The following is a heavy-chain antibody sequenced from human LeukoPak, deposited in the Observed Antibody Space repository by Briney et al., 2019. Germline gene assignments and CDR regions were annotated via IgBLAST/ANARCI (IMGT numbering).Heavy chain of an antibody. CDR1: GYSISSGYY. CDR3: AKDGKGRGYSYGPIILYNWFDP. V-gene: IGHV4-38-2*02. D-gene: IGHD5-18*01. J-gene: IGHJ5*02. Sequence: SETLSLTCTVSGYSISSGYYWGWIRQPPGKGLEWIEIIYHSGSTYYNPSLKSRVTISVDTSKNQFSLKLSSVTAADTAVYYCAKDGKGRGYSYGPIILYNWFDPWGQGTLVTVSS. CDR2: IYHSGST.